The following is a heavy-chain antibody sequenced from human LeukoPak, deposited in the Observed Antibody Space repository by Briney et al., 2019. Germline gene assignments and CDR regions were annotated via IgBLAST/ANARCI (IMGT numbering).Heavy chain of an antibody. CDR3: ARDRPGGYFDY. V-gene: IGHV1-69*13. CDR2: IIPIFGTA. Sequence: ASVKASCKASGGTFSSYAISWVRQAPGQGLEWMGGIIPIFGTANYAQKFQGRVTITADESTSTAYMELSSLRSEDTAVYYCARDRPGGYFDYWGQGTLVTVSS. CDR1: GGTFSSYA. J-gene: IGHJ4*02. D-gene: IGHD3-16*01.